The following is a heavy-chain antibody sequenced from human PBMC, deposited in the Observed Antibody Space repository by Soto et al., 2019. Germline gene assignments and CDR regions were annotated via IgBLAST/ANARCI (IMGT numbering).Heavy chain of an antibody. D-gene: IGHD2-2*01. Sequence: QVQLHESGPGLVKPSQTLSLTCTVSGGSISSGDYYWSWIRQPPGKGLEWIGYIYYSGTTYYNPSLKSRVTISVDTSKNQFSLKLSSETAADTAVYDCARVVSTSLIDYWCQETLVTVSS. CDR3: ARVVSTSLIDY. CDR2: IYYSGTT. CDR1: GGSISSGDYY. V-gene: IGHV4-30-4*01. J-gene: IGHJ4*02.